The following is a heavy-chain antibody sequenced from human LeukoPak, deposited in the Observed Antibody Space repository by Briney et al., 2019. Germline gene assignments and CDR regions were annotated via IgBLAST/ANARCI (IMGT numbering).Heavy chain of an antibody. CDR2: IKQDGSEK. V-gene: IGHV3-7*04. CDR1: GFTFSSYW. D-gene: IGHD3-10*01. CDR3: ARVHVLLWFGGFDY. Sequence: EGSLRLSCAASGFTFSSYWMSWVRQAPGKGLEWVANIKQDGSEKYYVDSVKGRFTISRDNAKNSLYLQMNSLRAEDTAVYYCARVHVLLWFGGFDYWGQGTLVTVSS. J-gene: IGHJ4*02.